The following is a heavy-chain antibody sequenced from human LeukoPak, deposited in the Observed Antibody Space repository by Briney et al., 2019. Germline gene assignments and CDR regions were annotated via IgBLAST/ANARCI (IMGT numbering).Heavy chain of an antibody. J-gene: IGHJ6*03. CDR3: ARAKKRSGRSRNFYLDV. CDR2: IYTSGTTT. D-gene: IGHD1-26*01. Sequence: SETLSLTCTVSDDPINSGVYYWNWIRQPAGKGLEWIGHIYTSGTTTNSNPSLKSRVAISLDTSKNHFSLKLSSVTAADTAVYYCARAKKRSGRSRNFYLDVWGKGTTVTVSS. CDR1: DDPINSGVYY. V-gene: IGHV4-61*09.